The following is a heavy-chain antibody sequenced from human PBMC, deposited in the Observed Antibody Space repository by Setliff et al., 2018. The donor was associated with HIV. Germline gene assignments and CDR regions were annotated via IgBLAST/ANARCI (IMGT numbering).Heavy chain of an antibody. Sequence: PGGSLRLSCVASGFTFNNAWMTWVRQAPGKGLEWVALIWNNGGDKYYADSVKGRFTISRDNSKSTLYLQMNSLRVEDTAVYYCARAIYSGGWYGMDVWGKGTTVTV. CDR3: ARAIYSGGWYGMDV. CDR1: GFTFNNAW. V-gene: IGHV3-33*08. D-gene: IGHD5-12*01. J-gene: IGHJ6*04. CDR2: IWNNGGDK.